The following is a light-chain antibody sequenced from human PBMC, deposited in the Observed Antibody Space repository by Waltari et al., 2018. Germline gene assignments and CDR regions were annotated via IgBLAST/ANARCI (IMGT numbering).Light chain of an antibody. CDR3: QQSYSTPVT. CDR1: QSISST. CDR2: AAY. V-gene: IGKV1-39*01. Sequence: DIQLTQSPSSLSASVGDRVTITCRASQSISSTLNWYQQKPGKAPNLLIYAAYSLQSGVPSRFSGSGSGTDFTLTISSLQPEDFATYYCQQSYSTPVTFGQGTKLEIQ. J-gene: IGKJ2*01.